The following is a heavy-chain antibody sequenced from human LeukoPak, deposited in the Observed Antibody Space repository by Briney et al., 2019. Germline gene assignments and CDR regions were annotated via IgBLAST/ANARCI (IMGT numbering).Heavy chain of an antibody. CDR3: ARVHYYGSGSYPTNYYYYGMDV. J-gene: IGHJ6*02. CDR1: GYTFTSYD. CDR2: MNPNRGNT. Sequence: GASVKVSCRASGYTFTSYDINWVRQATGQGLEWMGWMNPNRGNTGYAQKFQGGVTMTRNTSISTAYMELSSLRSEDTAVYYCARVHYYGSGSYPTNYYYYGMDVWGQGTTVTVSS. V-gene: IGHV1-8*01. D-gene: IGHD3-10*01.